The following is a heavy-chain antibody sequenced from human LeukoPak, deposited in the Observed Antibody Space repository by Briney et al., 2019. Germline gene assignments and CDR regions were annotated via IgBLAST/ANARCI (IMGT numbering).Heavy chain of an antibody. CDR3: AKSRGQYGDYLFYYYGMDV. Sequence: GGSLRLSCAASGFSFSSYAMHWVRQPPGKGLEWVAVISYDGNNIAHADSVKGRSTISRDNSKNTLYLQMNSLRAEDTALYYCAKSRGQYGDYLFYYYGMDVWGQGTTVTVSS. V-gene: IGHV3-30-3*02. CDR1: GFSFSSYA. D-gene: IGHD4-17*01. CDR2: ISYDGNNI. J-gene: IGHJ6*02.